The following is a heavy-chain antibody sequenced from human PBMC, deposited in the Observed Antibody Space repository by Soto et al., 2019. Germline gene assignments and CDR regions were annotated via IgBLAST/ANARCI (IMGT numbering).Heavy chain of an antibody. CDR2: ISSSSSYI. Sequence: EVQLVESGGGLVKPGGSLRLSCAASGFTFSSYSMNWVRQAPGKGLEWVSSISSSSSYIYYADSVKGRFTISRYNAKNSLYLQMNSLRAEDTAVYYCANWDDGDYAFDYWGQGTLVTVSS. J-gene: IGHJ4*02. V-gene: IGHV3-21*01. CDR3: ANWDDGDYAFDY. CDR1: GFTFSSYS. D-gene: IGHD4-17*01.